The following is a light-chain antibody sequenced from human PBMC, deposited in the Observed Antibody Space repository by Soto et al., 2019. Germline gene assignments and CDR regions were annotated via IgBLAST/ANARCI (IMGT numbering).Light chain of an antibody. CDR3: QQYAILPHT. V-gene: IGKV1-33*01. CDR1: HDITNY. J-gene: IGKJ5*01. Sequence: DIQMTQSPSSLSASVGDRVTITCQASHDITNYLNWYQQKPGKAPKLLIYDASDLETGVPSRFSGGGSGTDYTFTITSLQPEDIATYYCQQYAILPHTFGHGTRLEIK. CDR2: DAS.